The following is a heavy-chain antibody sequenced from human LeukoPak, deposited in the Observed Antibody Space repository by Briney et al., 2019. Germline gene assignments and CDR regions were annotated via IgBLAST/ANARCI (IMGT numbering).Heavy chain of an antibody. Sequence: GASVKVSCKASGGTFSSYAISWVRQAPGQGLEWMGGIIPIFDTANYAQKFQGRVTITTDESTSTAYMELRSLRSDDTAVYYCARADLGYCSSTSCYLFDYWGQGTLVTVSS. J-gene: IGHJ4*02. V-gene: IGHV1-69*05. CDR2: IIPIFDTA. CDR1: GGTFSSYA. D-gene: IGHD2-2*01. CDR3: ARADLGYCSSTSCYLFDY.